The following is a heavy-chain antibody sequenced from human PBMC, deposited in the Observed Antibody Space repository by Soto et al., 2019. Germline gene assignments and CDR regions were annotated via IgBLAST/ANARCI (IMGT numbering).Heavy chain of an antibody. CDR3: AREHGDDYASFDY. J-gene: IGHJ4*02. CDR2: IYYSGST. V-gene: IGHV4-59*01. Sequence: SETLSLTCTVSGGSISSYYWSWIRQPPGKGLEWIGYIYYSGSTNYNPSLKSRVTISVDTSKNQFSLKLSSVTAADTAVYYCAREHGDDYASFDYWGQGTLVTVS. D-gene: IGHD2-2*01. CDR1: GGSISSYY.